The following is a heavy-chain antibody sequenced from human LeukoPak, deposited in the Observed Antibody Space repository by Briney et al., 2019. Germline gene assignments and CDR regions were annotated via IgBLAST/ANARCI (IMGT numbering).Heavy chain of an antibody. J-gene: IGHJ5*02. CDR1: GNTFTNYW. CDR3: ARHYLYCSGGSCYNRYNWFDP. Sequence: GESLKISCKGSGNTFTNYWIGWVRQMPGKGLEWMGIIYPGDSDTRYSPSFQGQVTISADKSISTAYLQWSSLKASDTAMYYCARHYLYCSGGSCYNRYNWFDPWGQGTLVTVSS. D-gene: IGHD2-15*01. V-gene: IGHV5-51*01. CDR2: IYPGDSDT.